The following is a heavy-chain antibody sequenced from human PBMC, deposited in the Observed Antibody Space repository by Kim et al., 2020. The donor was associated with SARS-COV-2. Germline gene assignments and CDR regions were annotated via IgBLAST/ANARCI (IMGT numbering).Heavy chain of an antibody. CDR1: GGSFSGYY. V-gene: IGHV4-34*01. Sequence: SETLSLTCAVYGGSFSGYYWSWIRQPPGKGLEWIGEINHSGSTNYNPSLKSRVTISVDTSKNQFSLKLSSVTAADTAVYYCARGWRGTMTPGDYWGQGTLVTVSS. CDR3: ARGWRGTMTPGDY. CDR2: INHSGST. J-gene: IGHJ4*02. D-gene: IGHD3-22*01.